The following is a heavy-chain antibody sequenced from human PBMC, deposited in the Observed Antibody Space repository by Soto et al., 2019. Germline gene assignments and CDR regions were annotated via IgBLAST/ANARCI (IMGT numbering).Heavy chain of an antibody. CDR2: ISGYSGHT. V-gene: IGHV1-18*01. CDR3: AREWDNKSEHGSGWYADL. Sequence: QVQLVQSGAEVKKPGASVKVSCKASGYTFSSYGISWVRQAPGQGLEWMGWISGYSGHTYYAQKFQGRVTMTTDTSTTTGYRELRSVRSDNTAVYYCAREWDNKSEHGSGWYADLWGQGTLVTVSS. D-gene: IGHD6-19*01. CDR1: GYTFSSYG. J-gene: IGHJ5*02.